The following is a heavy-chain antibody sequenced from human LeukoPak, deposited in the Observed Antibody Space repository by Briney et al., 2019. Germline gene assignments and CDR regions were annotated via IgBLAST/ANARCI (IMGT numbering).Heavy chain of an antibody. V-gene: IGHV3-53*01. D-gene: IGHD6-19*01. J-gene: IGHJ4*02. CDR1: GFTVSSSY. CDR3: ARHPVAGTY. CDR2: IYSGGST. Sequence: PGGSLRLSCAASGFTVSSSYMSWVRQSPGKGLEWVSVIYSGGSTFYVDSVKGRFTISRDNSKNTLYLQMNNLRAEDTAVYYCARHPVAGTYWGQGTLVTVSS.